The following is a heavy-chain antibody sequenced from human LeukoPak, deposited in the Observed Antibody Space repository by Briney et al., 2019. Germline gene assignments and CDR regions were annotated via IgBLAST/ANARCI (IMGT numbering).Heavy chain of an antibody. Sequence: SETLSLTCTVSGGSISSYYWSWIRQPAGKGLEWIGRIYTSGSTNYDPSLKSRVTMSVDTSKNQFSLKLSSVTAADTAVYYCARDRYYDSSGYYYIGYHYWGQGTLVTLSS. J-gene: IGHJ4*02. D-gene: IGHD3-22*01. CDR2: IYTSGST. CDR3: ARDRYYDSSGYYYIGYHY. V-gene: IGHV4-4*07. CDR1: GGSISSYY.